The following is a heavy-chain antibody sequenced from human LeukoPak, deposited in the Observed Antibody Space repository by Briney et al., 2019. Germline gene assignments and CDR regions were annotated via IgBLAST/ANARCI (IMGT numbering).Heavy chain of an antibody. CDR2: INQGGSDK. CDR1: GFTFSGHW. Sequence: GGSLRLSCAASGFTFSGHWMSWVRQAPGKGLEWVANINQGGSDKYYVDSVKGRFTISRDNDNNLLYLQMNSLRGEDTAVYYCTRDRSRAEDDWGQGTLVTVSS. CDR3: TRDRSRAEDD. D-gene: IGHD1-14*01. J-gene: IGHJ4*02. V-gene: IGHV3-7*01.